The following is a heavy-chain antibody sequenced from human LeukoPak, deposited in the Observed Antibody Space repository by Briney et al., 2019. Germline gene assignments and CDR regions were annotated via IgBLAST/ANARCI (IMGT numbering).Heavy chain of an antibody. Sequence: GGSLRLSCAASGFTFSTYGMHWVRQAPGKGLEWVSAISGSGGSTYYADSVKGRFTISRDNSKNTRYLQMNSLRAEDTAVYYCAKGRGYSYGYEHYWGQGTLVTVS. CDR3: AKGRGYSYGYEHY. D-gene: IGHD5-18*01. CDR2: ISGSGGST. V-gene: IGHV3-23*01. CDR1: GFTFSTYG. J-gene: IGHJ4*02.